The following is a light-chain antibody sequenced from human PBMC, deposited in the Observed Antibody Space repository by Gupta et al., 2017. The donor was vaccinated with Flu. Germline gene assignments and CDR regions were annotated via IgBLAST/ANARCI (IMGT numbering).Light chain of an antibody. CDR2: EAS. V-gene: IGKV3-15*01. J-gene: IGKJ3*01. CDR1: QSVGSS. CDR3: QHYNNCPYT. Sequence: PATLSASPGERVMLSCRASQSVGSSLAWYQHKAGQAPRLLIYEASCRATVVPARFSGSGSGTEFTLTINSLQSEDFAFYDCQHYNNCPYTFGHGTKLDIK.